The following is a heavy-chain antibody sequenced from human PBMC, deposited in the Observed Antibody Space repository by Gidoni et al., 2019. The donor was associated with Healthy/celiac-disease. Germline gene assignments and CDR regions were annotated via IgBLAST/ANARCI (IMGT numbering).Heavy chain of an antibody. CDR2: INHSGST. J-gene: IGHJ4*02. V-gene: IGHV4-34*01. Sequence: QVQLQQWAAGLLKPSETLSLTCAAYGRSFSGYYWSWIRQPPGKGLEWIGEINHSGSTNYNPSLKSRVTISLDTSKNQFSLKLSSVTAADTAVYYCARGGGYYGSGSHFDYWGQGTLVTVSS. CDR3: ARGGGYYGSGSHFDY. D-gene: IGHD3-10*01. CDR1: GRSFSGYY.